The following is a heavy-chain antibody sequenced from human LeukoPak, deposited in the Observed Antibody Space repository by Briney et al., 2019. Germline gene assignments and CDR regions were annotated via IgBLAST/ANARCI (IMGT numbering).Heavy chain of an antibody. CDR2: IYYSGST. J-gene: IGHJ3*02. Sequence: SETLSLTCTVSGGSISSSSYYWGWIRQPPGKGLEWIGSIYYSGSTYYNPSLKSRVTISVDTSKNQFSLKLSSVTAADTAVYYCARDGGYYYDTTGAFDIWGQGTMVTVSS. CDR1: GGSISSSSYY. D-gene: IGHD3-22*01. CDR3: ARDGGYYYDTTGAFDI. V-gene: IGHV4-39*07.